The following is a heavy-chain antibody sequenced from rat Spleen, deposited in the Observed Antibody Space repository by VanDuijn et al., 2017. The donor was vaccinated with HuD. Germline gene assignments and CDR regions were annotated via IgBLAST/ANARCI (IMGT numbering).Heavy chain of an antibody. CDR2: IIYDGSRT. V-gene: IGHV5-31*01. D-gene: IGHD1-11*01. J-gene: IGHJ2*01. CDR1: GFTFKNYW. Sequence: EVQLVESGGGLVQPGRSLKLSCVASGFTFKNYWMTWIRQAPGKGLEWVATIIYDGSRTYYRDSVKGRFTISRDNTKNTLYLQMDSLRSEDTATYYCASNGKGRRRVLDYWGQGVMVTVSS. CDR3: ASNGKGRRRVLDY.